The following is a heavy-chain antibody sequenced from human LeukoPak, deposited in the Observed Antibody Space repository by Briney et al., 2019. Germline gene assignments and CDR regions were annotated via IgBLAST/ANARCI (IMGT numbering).Heavy chain of an antibody. CDR3: ASTGYRSGWYPRYYLDY. D-gene: IGHD6-19*01. CDR1: GGSVSSYY. V-gene: IGHV4-59*02. CDR2: IYYSGST. J-gene: IGHJ4*02. Sequence: SETLSLTCTVSGGSVSSYYWSWIRQPPGKGLEWIGYIYYSGSTNYNPSLKSRVTISVDTSKNQFSLKLSSVTAADTAVYYCASTGYRSGWYPRYYLDYWGQGTLVTVSS.